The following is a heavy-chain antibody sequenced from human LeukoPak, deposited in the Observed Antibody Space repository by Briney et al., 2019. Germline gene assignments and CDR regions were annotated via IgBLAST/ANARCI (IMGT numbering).Heavy chain of an antibody. Sequence: GGSLRLSCGASGFTFSSYDMNWVRQAPGKGLEWISYINNGGNRIYYADSVKGRFTISRDNAKNSLYLQMNSLRAEDTAFYYCARGMAPGGQGTLVTVSS. V-gene: IGHV3-48*03. CDR3: ARGMAP. J-gene: IGHJ4*02. CDR1: GFTFSSYD. CDR2: INNGGNRI. D-gene: IGHD5-24*01.